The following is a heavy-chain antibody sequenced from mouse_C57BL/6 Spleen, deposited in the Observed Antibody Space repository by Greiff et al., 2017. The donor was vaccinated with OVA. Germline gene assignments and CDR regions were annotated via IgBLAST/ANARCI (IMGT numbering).Heavy chain of an antibody. Sequence: EVQLQQPVAELVRPGASVKLSCTASGYNFTNTYMHWVKQRPEQGLEWIGMIHPASGNTKYDPKFKGKATITADTSSNTAYLQLSSLTSEDTAIYYCARSDYYSNYDGWGTGTTVTVSS. CDR1: GYNFTNTY. CDR3: ARSDYYSNYDG. CDR2: IHPASGNT. D-gene: IGHD2-5*01. J-gene: IGHJ1*03. V-gene: IGHV14-3*01.